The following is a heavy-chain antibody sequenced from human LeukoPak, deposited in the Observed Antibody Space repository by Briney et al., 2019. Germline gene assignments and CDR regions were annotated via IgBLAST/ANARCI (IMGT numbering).Heavy chain of an antibody. D-gene: IGHD3-9*01. J-gene: IGHJ4*02. CDR3: ARGPYDVLAASYKWTPDY. CDR2: ITSGGDYI. V-gene: IGHV3-21*01. CDR1: GFTLNTFN. Sequence: GGSLSLSCAASGFTLNTFNMNWVRQAPGKGLEWVSSITSGGDYIYYAESVKGRFTTSRDNAKNSLSLQLNSLRVEDTAVYYCARGPYDVLAASYKWTPDYWGQGTLVTVSS.